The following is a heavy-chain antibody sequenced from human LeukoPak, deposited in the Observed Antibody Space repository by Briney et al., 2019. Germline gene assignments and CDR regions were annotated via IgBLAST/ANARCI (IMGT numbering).Heavy chain of an antibody. J-gene: IGHJ4*02. Sequence: GSSVKVSCKASGYTFTGYYMHWVRQAPEQGLEWMGWINPNSGGTNYAQKFQGRVTMTRDTSISTAYMELSSLRSDDSAVYFCSRASTIAAPGAIPNDFWGQGTLVTVSS. CDR1: GYTFTGYY. CDR3: SRASTIAAPGAIPNDF. D-gene: IGHD6-13*01. V-gene: IGHV1-2*02. CDR2: INPNSGGT.